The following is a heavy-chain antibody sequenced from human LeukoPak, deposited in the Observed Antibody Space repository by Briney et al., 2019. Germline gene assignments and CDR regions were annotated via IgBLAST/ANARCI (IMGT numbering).Heavy chain of an antibody. CDR1: GFTLSSFG. Sequence: GGSLRLSCAASGFTLSSFGMNWVRQAPGKGLEWVSYISSSTTIIYYADSVKGRFTISRDNAKNSLYLQMNSLRAEDTAVYYCARDQGGEQSYWGQGTLVTVSS. CDR3: ARDQGGEQSY. D-gene: IGHD3-16*01. J-gene: IGHJ4*02. CDR2: ISSSTTII. V-gene: IGHV3-48*01.